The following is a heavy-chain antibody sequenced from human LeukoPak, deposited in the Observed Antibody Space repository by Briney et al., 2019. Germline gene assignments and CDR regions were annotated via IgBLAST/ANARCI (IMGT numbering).Heavy chain of an antibody. CDR3: AKSEAAGLLLRYFDY. J-gene: IGHJ4*02. V-gene: IGHV3-23*01. D-gene: IGHD3-22*01. CDR2: ISGSGGST. CDR1: GFTFSSYA. Sequence: GGSLRLSCAASGFTFSSYAMSWVRQAPVKELEWVSAISGSGGSTYYADSVKGRFTISRDNSKNTLYLQMNSLRAEDTAVYYCAKSEAAGLLLRYFDYWGQGTLVTVSS.